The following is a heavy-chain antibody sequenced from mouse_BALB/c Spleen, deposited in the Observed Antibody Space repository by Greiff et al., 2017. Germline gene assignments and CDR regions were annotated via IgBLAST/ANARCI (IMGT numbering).Heavy chain of an antibody. CDR2: ISSGGST. Sequence: EVQRVESGGGLVKPGGSLKLSCAASGFTFSSYAMSWVRQTPEKRLEWVASISSGGSTYYPDSVKGRFTISRDNARNILYLQMSSLRSEDTAMYYCARGGTWYFDVWGAGTTVTVSS. CDR1: GFTFSSYA. CDR3: ARGGTWYFDV. D-gene: IGHD1-1*01. J-gene: IGHJ1*01. V-gene: IGHV5-6-5*01.